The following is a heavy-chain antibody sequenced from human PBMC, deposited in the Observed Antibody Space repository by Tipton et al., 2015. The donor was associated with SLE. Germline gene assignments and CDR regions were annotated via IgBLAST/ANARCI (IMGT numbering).Heavy chain of an antibody. CDR2: IYYTGNT. D-gene: IGHD2-8*01. CDR1: GGSITSRY. CDR3: ARMGLCTTTTCNEGAFDV. J-gene: IGHJ3*01. V-gene: IGHV4-59*11. Sequence: TLSLTCTVSGGSITSRYWNWVRQPPGKGLEWIGYIYYTGNTNYNPSLKSRVTMSVDTYKSQFSLKLTFVIAADTAIYYCARMGLCTTTTCNEGAFDVWGQGSMVTVSS.